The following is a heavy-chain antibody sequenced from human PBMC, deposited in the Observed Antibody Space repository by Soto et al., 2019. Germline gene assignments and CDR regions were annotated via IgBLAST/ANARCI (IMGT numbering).Heavy chain of an antibody. Sequence: EVQLVESGGGLVQPGESLRLSCAASGFTFDYYWMHWVRQVTGKGLVWVSRIHSDGTSTTYADSVKGRFTISRDNAKNTLDLQMNSLRADDTAVYYCARGDSGSFDLWGQGTVVTVSS. CDR1: GFTFDYYW. CDR3: ARGDSGSFDL. D-gene: IGHD1-26*01. J-gene: IGHJ3*01. V-gene: IGHV3-74*01. CDR2: IHSDGTST.